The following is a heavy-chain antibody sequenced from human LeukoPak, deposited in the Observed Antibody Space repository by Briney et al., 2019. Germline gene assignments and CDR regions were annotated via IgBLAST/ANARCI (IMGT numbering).Heavy chain of an antibody. J-gene: IGHJ4*02. Sequence: GGSLRLSCAASGFTFSDYYMTWIRQAPGKGLEWVSYIIPSGTTTYYADSVKGRFTISRDNAKNSLYLQMNSLRAEDTAVYYCASDIVAPGLHFEYWGQGTLVTVSS. CDR2: IIPSGTTT. CDR3: ASDIVAPGLHFEY. CDR1: GFTFSDYY. D-gene: IGHD6-13*01. V-gene: IGHV3-11*01.